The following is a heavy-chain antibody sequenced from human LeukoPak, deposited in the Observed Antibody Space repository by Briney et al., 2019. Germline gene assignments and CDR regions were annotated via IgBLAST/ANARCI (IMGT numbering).Heavy chain of an antibody. CDR2: IYYSGST. J-gene: IGHJ4*02. D-gene: IGHD3-10*01. CDR3: ARHPTRLTYGSGSYLPDY. V-gene: IGHV4-59*08. Sequence: ASETLSLTCTVSGGSISSYYWSWIRQPPGKGLEWIGYIYYSGSTNYNPSLKSRVTISVDTSKNQFSLKLSSVTAADTAVYYCARHPTRLTYGSGSYLPDYWGQGTLVTVSS. CDR1: GGSISSYY.